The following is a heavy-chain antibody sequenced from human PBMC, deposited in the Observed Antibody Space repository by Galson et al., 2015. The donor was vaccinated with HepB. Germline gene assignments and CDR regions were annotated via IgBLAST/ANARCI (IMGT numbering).Heavy chain of an antibody. CDR2: ISGYSGST. D-gene: IGHD1-14*01. Sequence: SVKVSCKASGFSISNYGIIWVRQAPGQGLEWMGWISGYSGSTDYAQNLQDRVTMTRDKSTNTAHMELRSLRSDDTAVYYCARVDHRYYFHYMGVWGEGTTVTVSS. V-gene: IGHV1-18*04. CDR3: ARVDHRYYFHYMGV. CDR1: GFSISNYG. J-gene: IGHJ6*03.